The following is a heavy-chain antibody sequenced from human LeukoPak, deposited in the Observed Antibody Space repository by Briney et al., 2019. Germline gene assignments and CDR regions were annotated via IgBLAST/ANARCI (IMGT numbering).Heavy chain of an antibody. Sequence: GGSLRLSCGASGFTFSTYSMNWVRQAPGKGLEWVSSIVSSNTYIYYADSVKGRITISRDNAKNSLYLQMNSLRAEDTAVYYCARGVYCSSTTCYMDYFDYWGQGTLVTVSS. CDR3: ARGVYCSSTTCYMDYFDY. J-gene: IGHJ4*02. V-gene: IGHV3-21*01. CDR1: GFTFSTYS. D-gene: IGHD2-2*02. CDR2: IVSSNTYI.